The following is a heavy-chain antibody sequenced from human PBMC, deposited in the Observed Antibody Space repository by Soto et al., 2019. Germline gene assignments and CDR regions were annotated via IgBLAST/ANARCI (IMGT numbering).Heavy chain of an antibody. CDR2: ISDSGGST. J-gene: IGHJ3*02. CDR1: GFTFSSCA. Sequence: GGSLRLSCAASGFTFSSCAMSWVRQAPGKGLEWVSAISDSGGSTYYANSVKGQFSISRDTSASTAYMELSSLRSEDTAVYYCARGPAIWYYGDYDDAFDIWGQGTMVTVSS. D-gene: IGHD4-17*01. V-gene: IGHV3-23*01. CDR3: ARGPAIWYYGDYDDAFDI.